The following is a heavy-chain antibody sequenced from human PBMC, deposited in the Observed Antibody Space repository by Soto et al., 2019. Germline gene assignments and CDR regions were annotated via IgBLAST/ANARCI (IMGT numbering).Heavy chain of an antibody. CDR2: VSAGGDMT. D-gene: IGHD3-10*01. V-gene: IGHV3-23*01. CDR3: ARGDRGGSGSPASYYYSGLDV. Sequence: DVQLLESGGHLVQPGGSLRLSCAASGFTFSSYAMSWVRQAPGKGLEWVSSVSAGGDMTYYSDSVKGRFTISGDNSNNALFLQRNSLRIEDTALYYCARGDRGGSGSPASYYYSGLDVWGQGATVTVS. J-gene: IGHJ6*02. CDR1: GFTFSSYA.